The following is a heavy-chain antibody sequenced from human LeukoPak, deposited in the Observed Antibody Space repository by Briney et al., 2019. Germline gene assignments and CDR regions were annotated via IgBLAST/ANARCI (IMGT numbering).Heavy chain of an antibody. Sequence: GASVKVSCKASGYTFTSYYMHWVRQAPGQGLEWMGIINPSGGSTSYAQKFQGRVTMTRDTSISTAYMELSRLRSDDTAVYYCASEIAVAGDWGQGTLVTVS. CDR2: INPSGGST. D-gene: IGHD6-19*01. J-gene: IGHJ4*02. CDR1: GYTFTSYY. V-gene: IGHV1-46*01. CDR3: ASEIAVAGD.